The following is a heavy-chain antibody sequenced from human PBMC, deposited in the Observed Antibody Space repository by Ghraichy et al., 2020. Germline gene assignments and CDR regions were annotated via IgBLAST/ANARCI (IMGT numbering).Heavy chain of an antibody. CDR2: INRDGTIT. CDR1: GFTFSNYW. Sequence: GESLNISCAASGFTFSNYWFHWVRQAPGKGLVWVSRINRDGTITNYADSVKGRFTISRDNARNMVYLQMNSLRVEDTSGYYCARDLGGGGANWGQGTLVTVSS. V-gene: IGHV3-74*01. CDR3: ARDLGGGGAN. J-gene: IGHJ4*02. D-gene: IGHD2-21*01.